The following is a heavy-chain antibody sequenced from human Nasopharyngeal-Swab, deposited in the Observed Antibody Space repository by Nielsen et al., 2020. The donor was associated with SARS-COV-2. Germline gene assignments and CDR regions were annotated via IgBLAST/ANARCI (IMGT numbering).Heavy chain of an antibody. CDR1: GYTFTSYD. D-gene: IGHD3-16*01. CDR3: ARATGLVYYYYMDV. Sequence: ASVKVSCKASGYTFTSYDINWVRQAPGQGLEWMGWMHPNGGDTGYAQKFQGRVTMTRDTSTSTAYMELSSLTSEDTAVYYCARATGLVYYYYMDVWGKGTTVTVS. V-gene: IGHV1-8*01. CDR2: MHPNGGDT. J-gene: IGHJ6*03.